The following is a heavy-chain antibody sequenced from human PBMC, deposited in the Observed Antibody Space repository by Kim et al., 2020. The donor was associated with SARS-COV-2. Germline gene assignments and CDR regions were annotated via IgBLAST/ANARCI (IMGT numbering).Heavy chain of an antibody. Sequence: YYVDSVKGRFTISRDNAKKSLYQQMNTLGVQDTAVYYCARARGVGASGFDNWGQGALVTVSS. J-gene: IGHJ4*02. D-gene: IGHD1-26*01. CDR3: ARARGVGASGFDN. V-gene: IGHV3-7*03.